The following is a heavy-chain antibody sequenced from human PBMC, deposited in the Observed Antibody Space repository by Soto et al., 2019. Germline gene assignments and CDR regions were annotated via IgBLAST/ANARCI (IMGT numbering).Heavy chain of an antibody. Sequence: PGGSLRLSCAASGFTFSSYAMSWVRQAPGTGLEWVANIKQDGSEKYYVDSVKGRFTISRDNAKNSLYLQMNSLRAEDTAVYYCARDSWWFGERYYYYGMDVWGQGTTVTVSS. CDR3: ARDSWWFGERYYYYGMDV. CDR2: IKQDGSEK. V-gene: IGHV3-7*01. D-gene: IGHD3-10*01. J-gene: IGHJ6*02. CDR1: GFTFSSYA.